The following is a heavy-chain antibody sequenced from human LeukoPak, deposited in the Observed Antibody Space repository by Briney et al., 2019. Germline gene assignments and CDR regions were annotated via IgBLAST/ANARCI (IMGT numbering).Heavy chain of an antibody. Sequence: SETLSLTCAVSGFSISSGYFWGWIRQPPGKGLEWIGTIYHSGTTYYSPSLKSRVTISVDTSKNQFSLKLSSVTAADTAVYYCARTGGYMVRGVQNWFDPWGQGTPVTVSS. CDR2: IYHSGTT. D-gene: IGHD3-10*01. CDR1: GFSISSGYF. CDR3: ARTGGYMVRGVQNWFDP. V-gene: IGHV4-38-2*01. J-gene: IGHJ5*02.